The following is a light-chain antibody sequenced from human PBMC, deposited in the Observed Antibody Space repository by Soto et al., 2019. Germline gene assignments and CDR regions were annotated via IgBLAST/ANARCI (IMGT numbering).Light chain of an antibody. CDR3: QQYDNLPLT. CDR2: DAS. V-gene: IGKV3-20*01. Sequence: PGARATLSCRASQTVRNNYLAWYQQKPGQAPRLLIYDASSRATGIPDRFSGSGSGTDFTFTISSLQPEDIATYYCQQYDNLPLTFGGGTKVDIK. J-gene: IGKJ4*01. CDR1: QTVRNNY.